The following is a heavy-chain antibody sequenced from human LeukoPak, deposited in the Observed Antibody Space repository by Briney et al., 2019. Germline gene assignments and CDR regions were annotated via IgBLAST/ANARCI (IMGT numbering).Heavy chain of an antibody. V-gene: IGHV4-38-2*02. Sequence: SETLSLTCTVSGYSISSGYYWGWIRQPPGKGLEWIGSIHHGGTTYYNPSLKSRVTISVDTSKNQFSLKLSSVTAADTAVYYCARDHGDYPVIPYYWGQGTLVTVSS. CDR1: GYSISSGYY. D-gene: IGHD4-17*01. CDR3: ARDHGDYPVIPYY. CDR2: IHHGGTT. J-gene: IGHJ4*02.